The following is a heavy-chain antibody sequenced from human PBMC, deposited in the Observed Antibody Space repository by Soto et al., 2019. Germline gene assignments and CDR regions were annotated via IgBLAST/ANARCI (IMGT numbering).Heavy chain of an antibody. CDR2: ISAYNGNT. CDR3: SRVIAAAGTWWFDF. V-gene: IGHV1-18*01. J-gene: IGHJ5*01. Sequence: ASVKVSCKASGYTFTSYGISWVRQAPGQGLEWMGWISAYNGNTNYAQKLQGRVTMTTDTSTSTAYMELRSLRSDDTAVYYCSRVIAAAGTWWFDFWGQGTLVTGSS. D-gene: IGHD6-13*01. CDR1: GYTFTSYG.